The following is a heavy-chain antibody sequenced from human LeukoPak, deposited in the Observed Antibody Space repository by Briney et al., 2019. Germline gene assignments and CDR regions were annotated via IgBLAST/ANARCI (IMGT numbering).Heavy chain of an antibody. CDR2: IRSRADNYAT. CDR3: AKDLGVQWRVPYYFDY. D-gene: IGHD6-19*01. V-gene: IGHV3-73*01. Sequence: GGSLRLSCAASGFTFSGSVMHWVRQASGKGLEWVGRIRSRADNYATAYAASVRGRFTISRDDSKNTAFLQMNSLKTEDTAVYYCAKDLGVQWRVPYYFDYCGQGTLVTVSS. CDR1: GFTFSGSV. J-gene: IGHJ4*02.